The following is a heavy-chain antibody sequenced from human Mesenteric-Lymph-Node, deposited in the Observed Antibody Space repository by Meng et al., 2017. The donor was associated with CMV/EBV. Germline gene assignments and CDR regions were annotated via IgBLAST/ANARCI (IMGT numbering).Heavy chain of an antibody. CDR1: GFTFSSYE. CDR3: ARVSRSGYGDYPLMDV. D-gene: IGHD4-17*01. V-gene: IGHV3-48*03. J-gene: IGHJ6*02. Sequence: GESLKISCAASGFTFSSYEMNWVRQTPGKGLEWVSYISSSGSTVYYADSVKGRFTISRDNAKNSLYLQMNSLRAEDTAVYYCARVSRSGYGDYPLMDVWGQGTTVTVSS. CDR2: ISSSGSTV.